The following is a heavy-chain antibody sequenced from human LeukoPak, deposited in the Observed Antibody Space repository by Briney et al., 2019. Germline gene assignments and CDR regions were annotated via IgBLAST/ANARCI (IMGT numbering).Heavy chain of an antibody. D-gene: IGHD2-15*01. V-gene: IGHV4-59*01. CDR1: GGSISSYY. J-gene: IGHJ3*02. CDR2: IHYSGST. CDR3: ARAFGCYPGICGFDI. Sequence: PSETLSLTCTVSGGSISSYYWSWIRQPPGKGLEWIGYIHYSGSTNYNPSLKSRVTISGDTSQNQFSLKLNSVTAADTAMYYCARAFGCYPGICGFDIWGQGTMVTVPS.